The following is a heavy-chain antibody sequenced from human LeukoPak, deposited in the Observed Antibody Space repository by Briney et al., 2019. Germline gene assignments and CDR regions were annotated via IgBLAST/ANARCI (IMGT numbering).Heavy chain of an antibody. CDR3: ARFGVDYDMDV. CDR2: IHYTGKP. Sequence: KPSETQSLTCSVSGGSISGHYWTWIRQPPGKGLEWIGQIHYTGKPDYNPSLKSRITISVDTSKNQVSLQVSSVTAADSAIYYCARFGVDYDMDVWGHGTTVTVFS. D-gene: IGHD3-16*01. J-gene: IGHJ6*02. V-gene: IGHV4-59*11. CDR1: GGSISGHY.